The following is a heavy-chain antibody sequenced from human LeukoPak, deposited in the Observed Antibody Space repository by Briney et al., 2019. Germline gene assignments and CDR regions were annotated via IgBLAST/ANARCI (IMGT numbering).Heavy chain of an antibody. CDR3: ATMGATQGKKENAFDI. CDR1: GGSISSSSYY. D-gene: IGHD1-26*01. CDR2: IYYSGST. Sequence: PSETLSLTCTVSGGSISSSSYYWGWVRQPPGKGLEWIGSIYYSGSTYYNPSLKSRVTISVDTSKNQFSLKLSSVTAADTAVYYCATMGATQGKKENAFDIWGQGTMVTVSS. V-gene: IGHV4-39*01. J-gene: IGHJ3*02.